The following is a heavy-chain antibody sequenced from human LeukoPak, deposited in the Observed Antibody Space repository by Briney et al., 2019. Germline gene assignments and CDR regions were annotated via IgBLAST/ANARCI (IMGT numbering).Heavy chain of an antibody. CDR1: GGSISSGGYY. Sequence: SETLSLTCTVSGGSISSGGYYWSWTRQHPGKGLEWIGYIYYSGSTYYNPSLKSRVTISVDTSKNQFSLKLSSVTAADTAVYYCARNRYSGYFDYWGQGTLVTVSS. V-gene: IGHV4-31*03. CDR2: IYYSGST. J-gene: IGHJ4*02. D-gene: IGHD4-11*01. CDR3: ARNRYSGYFDY.